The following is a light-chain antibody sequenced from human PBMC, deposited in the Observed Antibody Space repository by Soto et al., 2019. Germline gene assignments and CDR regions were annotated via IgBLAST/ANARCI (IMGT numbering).Light chain of an antibody. J-gene: IGLJ1*01. CDR1: SGHSSYA. V-gene: IGLV4-69*01. Sequence: QLVLTQSPSASASLGASVKLTCTLSSGHSSYAIAWHQQQPEKGPRYLMKLNSDGSHSKGDGIPDRFSGSSSGAERYLTISSLQSEDEADYYFQTWGTGIHYVFGTGPKVTVL. CDR2: LNSDGSH. CDR3: QTWGTGIHYV.